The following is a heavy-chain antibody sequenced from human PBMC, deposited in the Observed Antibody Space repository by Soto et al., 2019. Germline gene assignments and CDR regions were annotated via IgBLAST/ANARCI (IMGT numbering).Heavy chain of an antibody. CDR3: AKSQIYDSSGNRDY. D-gene: IGHD3-22*01. J-gene: IGHJ4*02. CDR2: ISGSGGST. V-gene: IGHV3-23*01. Sequence: EVQLLESGGGLVQPGGSLRLSCAASGFTFSSYAMSWVRQAPGKGLEWVSAISGSGGSTFYADSMKGRFTISRDNSKNTLYLQMNSLRAEDTAVYYCAKSQIYDSSGNRDYWGQGTLVTVSS. CDR1: GFTFSSYA.